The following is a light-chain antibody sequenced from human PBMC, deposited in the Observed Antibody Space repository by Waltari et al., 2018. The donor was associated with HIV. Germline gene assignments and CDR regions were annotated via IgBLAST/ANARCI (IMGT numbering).Light chain of an antibody. CDR3: CSYAGSRSVV. J-gene: IGLJ2*01. Sequence: QAALTQPASVSESTGQSITISCTGTLSDVGGYNLFSWYQHCPGKAPKLIIYDVSKRPSGVSDRFSGSKSANTASLTISGLQAEDEADYFCCSYAGSRSVVFGGGTKVTVL. V-gene: IGLV2-23*02. CDR2: DVS. CDR1: LSDVGGYNL.